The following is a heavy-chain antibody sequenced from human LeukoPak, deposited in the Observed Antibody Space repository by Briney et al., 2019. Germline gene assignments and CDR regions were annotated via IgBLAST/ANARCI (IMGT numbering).Heavy chain of an antibody. CDR3: ARGGYYDSSAYRIFGY. D-gene: IGHD3-22*01. V-gene: IGHV1-2*02. CDR1: GYTFTGYY. J-gene: IGHJ4*02. Sequence: VASVKVSCKASGYTFTGYYMHWVRQAPGQGLEWMGWINPNSGGTNYAQKLQGRVTMTRDTSINTAYMELSRLRSDDTAVYYCARGGYYDSSAYRIFGYWGQGTLVTVSS. CDR2: INPNSGGT.